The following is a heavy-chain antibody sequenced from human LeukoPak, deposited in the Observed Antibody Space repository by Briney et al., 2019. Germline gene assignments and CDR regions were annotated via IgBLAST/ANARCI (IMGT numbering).Heavy chain of an antibody. Sequence: GGSLRLSCAASGFTFSSYAMSWVRQAPGKGLEWVSAISGSGGSTYYADSVKGRFTISRDNSKNTLYLQMNSLRAEDTAVYYCARDGESRYYDSSGYFAYWGQGTLVTVSS. CDR2: ISGSGGST. CDR3: ARDGESRYYDSSGYFAY. V-gene: IGHV3-23*01. J-gene: IGHJ4*02. CDR1: GFTFSSYA. D-gene: IGHD3-22*01.